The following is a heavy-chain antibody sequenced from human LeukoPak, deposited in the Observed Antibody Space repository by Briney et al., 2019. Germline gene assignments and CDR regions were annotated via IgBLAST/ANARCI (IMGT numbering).Heavy chain of an antibody. Sequence: GASVKVSCEASGYTFTDYYMHWVVQAPGKGLEWMGRVDPADGEAAYAQKFQGRVTITADKSTSTAYMELNSLRSEDTAVYYCARVRDGYNSDAFDIWGQGTMVTVSS. CDR3: ARVRDGYNSDAFDI. CDR1: GYTFTDYY. J-gene: IGHJ3*02. D-gene: IGHD5-24*01. CDR2: VDPADGEA. V-gene: IGHV1-69-2*01.